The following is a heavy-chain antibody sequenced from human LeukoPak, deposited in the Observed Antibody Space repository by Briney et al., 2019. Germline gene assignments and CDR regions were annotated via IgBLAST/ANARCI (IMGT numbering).Heavy chain of an antibody. V-gene: IGHV5-51*01. D-gene: IGHD2-15*01. CDR2: IYPGNSDT. Sequence: KPGESLKTSCKGSGSYFTNYWIGWVRQMPGKGLEWLGIIYPGNSDTTYSPSFQGQVTISADKSTSTAYLQWRSLKVSDTAIYYCARPGGGAVADGYFDYWGQGTLVTVSS. CDR1: GSYFTNYW. CDR3: ARPGGGAVADGYFDY. J-gene: IGHJ4*02.